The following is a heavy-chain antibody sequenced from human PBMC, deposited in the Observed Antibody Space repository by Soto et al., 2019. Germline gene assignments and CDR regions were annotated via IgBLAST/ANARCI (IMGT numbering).Heavy chain of an antibody. CDR1: GGSNSSGGYS. D-gene: IGHD6-13*01. J-gene: IGHJ6*02. CDR2: IYHSGST. Sequence: SETLSLTCAVSGGSNSSGGYSWSWIRQPPGKGLEWIGYIYHSGSTYYNPSLKSRVTISVDRSKNQFSLKLSSVTAADTAVYYCARGVAAAGTPRYYYYYYGMDVWGQGTTVTVSS. CDR3: ARGVAAAGTPRYYYYYYGMDV. V-gene: IGHV4-30-2*01.